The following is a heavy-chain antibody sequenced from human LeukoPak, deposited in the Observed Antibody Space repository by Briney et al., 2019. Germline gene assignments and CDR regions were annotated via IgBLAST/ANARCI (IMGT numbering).Heavy chain of an antibody. CDR2: ISWNSGSI. D-gene: IGHD3-10*01. CDR1: GFTFDDYA. J-gene: IGHJ5*02. V-gene: IGHV3-9*01. Sequence: GRSLRLSCAASGFTFDDYAMHWVRQAPGKGLEWVSGISWNSGSIGYADSVKGRFTISRDNAKNSLYLQMNSLRAEDTALYYCAKGSGGGGWFDPWGQGTLVTVSS. CDR3: AKGSGGGGWFDP.